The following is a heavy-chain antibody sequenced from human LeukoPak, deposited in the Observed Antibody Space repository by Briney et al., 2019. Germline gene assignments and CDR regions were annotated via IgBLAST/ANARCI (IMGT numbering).Heavy chain of an antibody. V-gene: IGHV3-74*01. CDR3: AKPPFGGVISAFDI. CDR1: GFTFSSYW. Sequence: GGSLRLSCAASGFTFSSYWMHWVRQAPGKGLVWVSRINSDGSSTSYADSVKGRFTISRDNSKNTLYLQMNSLRAEDTAIYYCAKPPFGGVISAFDIWGQGAMVTVSS. J-gene: IGHJ3*02. D-gene: IGHD3-16*01. CDR2: INSDGSST.